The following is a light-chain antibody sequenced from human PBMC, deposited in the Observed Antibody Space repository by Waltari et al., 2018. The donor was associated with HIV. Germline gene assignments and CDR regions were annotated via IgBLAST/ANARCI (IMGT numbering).Light chain of an antibody. Sequence: QSVLTQPPSASRTPGQRVTISCSGSSSNIGINAVSLYQNRPGSAPNLLLFTKNQRPSWVPDRFSAAKSGTSAALAISALQSDDEADYYCAAWDGSLRGGVFGGGTKLTV. CDR3: AAWDGSLRGGV. V-gene: IGLV1-47*01. J-gene: IGLJ3*02. CDR2: TKN. CDR1: SSNIGINA.